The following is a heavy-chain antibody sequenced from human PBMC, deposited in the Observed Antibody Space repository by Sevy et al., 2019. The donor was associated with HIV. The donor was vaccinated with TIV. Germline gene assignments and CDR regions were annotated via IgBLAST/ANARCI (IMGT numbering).Heavy chain of an antibody. CDR2: ISYDATNK. J-gene: IGHJ1*01. Sequence: GGSLRISCAASGFTFTSYSMHWVRQAPGKGLEWVATISYDATNKHYADSVKGRFTISRDNSRNSLFLQMNSLRSEDTAVYYCALERLSSNVAEYLQNRGQGTLVTVSS. V-gene: IGHV3-30-3*01. D-gene: IGHD1-1*01. CDR1: GFTFTSYS. CDR3: ALERLSSNVAEYLQN.